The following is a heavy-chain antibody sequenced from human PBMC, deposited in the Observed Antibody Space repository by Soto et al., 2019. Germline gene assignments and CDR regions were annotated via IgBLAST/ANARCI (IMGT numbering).Heavy chain of an antibody. CDR2: IYHTGTT. CDR3: VKRCIVLLNGFDP. D-gene: IGHD2-8*01. V-gene: IGHV4-4*02. CDR1: GASISIRNW. J-gene: IGHJ5*02. Sequence: PSETLSLTCGVSGASISIRNWWSSVRQSPAKGLEWIGEIYHTGTTNYTPSLRSRVTLSVDKSKNQFSLILTSVTAADTAVYSCVKRCIVLLNGFDPWGQGNLVTVPS.